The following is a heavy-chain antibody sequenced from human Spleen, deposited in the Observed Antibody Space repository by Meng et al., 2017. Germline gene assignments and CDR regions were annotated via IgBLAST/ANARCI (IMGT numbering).Heavy chain of an antibody. V-gene: IGHV4-34*01. CDR1: GGSFSDYY. CDR2: INHSGST. D-gene: IGHD4-11*01. Sequence: QVPLKQGGAGLVRPSETLSLPCVVSGGSFSDYYWSWIRQPPGKGLEWIGEINHSGSTNYNPSLESRATISVDTSQNNLSLKLSSVTAADSAVYYCARGPTTMAHDFDYWGQGTLVTVSS. J-gene: IGHJ4*02. CDR3: ARGPTTMAHDFDY.